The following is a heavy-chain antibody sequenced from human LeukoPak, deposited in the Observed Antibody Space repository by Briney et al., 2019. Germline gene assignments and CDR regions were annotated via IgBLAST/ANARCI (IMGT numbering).Heavy chain of an antibody. V-gene: IGHV3-53*01. CDR1: GFTVSSNY. CDR3: ARDRVPGPDLLVVRPHY. D-gene: IGHD3-22*01. J-gene: IGHJ4*02. CDR2: IYSGGIT. Sequence: SGGSLRLSCAASGFTVSSNYMSWVRQSPGKGLEWVSVIYSGGITYYADSVKGRFTISGDNSKNTLYLQMNSLRAEDTAVYYCARDRVPGPDLLVVRPHYWGQGTLVTVSS.